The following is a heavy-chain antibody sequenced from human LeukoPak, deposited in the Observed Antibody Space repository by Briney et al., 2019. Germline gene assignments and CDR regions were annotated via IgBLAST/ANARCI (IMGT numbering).Heavy chain of an antibody. J-gene: IGHJ6*02. CDR2: INHSGST. D-gene: IGHD6-19*01. Sequence: SETLSLTCAVYGGSFSGYYWSWIRQPPGKGLEWIGEINHSGSTNYNPSLKGRVTIALDKSKNQFSLELSSVSAADTAVYYCTITRRGEWLGQADVWGQGTAVIVSS. V-gene: IGHV4-34*01. CDR1: GGSFSGYY. CDR3: TITRRGEWLGQADV.